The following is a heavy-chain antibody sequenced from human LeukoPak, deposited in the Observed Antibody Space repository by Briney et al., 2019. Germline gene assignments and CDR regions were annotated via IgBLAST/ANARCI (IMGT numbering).Heavy chain of an antibody. Sequence: PGGSLRLSCAASGFIFSSYGMHWVRQAPGKGLEWVSFIYSDNTHYSDSVKGRFTISRDNSKNTLYLQMNSLRAEDTAVYYCAKSPSSMPFDPWGQGTLVTVSS. V-gene: IGHV3-NL1*01. CDR3: AKSPSSMPFDP. D-gene: IGHD6-13*01. CDR1: GFIFSSYG. CDR2: IYSDNT. J-gene: IGHJ5*02.